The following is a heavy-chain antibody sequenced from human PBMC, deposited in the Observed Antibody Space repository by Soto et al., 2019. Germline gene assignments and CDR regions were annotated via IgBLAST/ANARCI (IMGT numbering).Heavy chain of an antibody. CDR1: GDSISSGGYY. CDR2: IFYIGNT. Sequence: QVQLQESGPGLVKPSQTLSLTCTVSGDSISSGGYYWSWIRQPPGKGLEWIGYIFYIGNTYYNPSLKIRVTISVDTSKNQFSLKLRSVTAADTAVYFCASVSVRDRYFDCWGQGNLVTVSS. D-gene: IGHD2-2*01. V-gene: IGHV4-30-4*01. J-gene: IGHJ4*02. CDR3: ASVSVRDRYFDC.